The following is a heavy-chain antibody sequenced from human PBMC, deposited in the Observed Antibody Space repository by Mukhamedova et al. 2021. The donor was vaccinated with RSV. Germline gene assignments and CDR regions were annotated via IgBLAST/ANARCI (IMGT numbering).Heavy chain of an antibody. D-gene: IGHD6-19*01. Sequence: VKGRFTISRDASKNTVFLQMNSLRVEDTGLYYCAKVRSYTVTGYFDSWGPGTLVSVSS. V-gene: IGHV3-23*01. CDR3: AKVRSYTVTGYFDS. J-gene: IGHJ4*02.